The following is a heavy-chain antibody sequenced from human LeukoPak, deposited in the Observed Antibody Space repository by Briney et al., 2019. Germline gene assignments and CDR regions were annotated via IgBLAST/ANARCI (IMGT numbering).Heavy chain of an antibody. Sequence: GGSLRLSCAASGFTFDDYAMHWVRQAPGKGLEWVSGISWNSGSIGYADSVKGRFTISRDNAKNSLYLQMNSLRAEDTALYYCAKDMEYYGSGSYFDYWGQGTLVTVSS. V-gene: IGHV3-9*01. J-gene: IGHJ4*02. D-gene: IGHD3-10*01. CDR3: AKDMEYYGSGSYFDY. CDR1: GFTFDDYA. CDR2: ISWNSGSI.